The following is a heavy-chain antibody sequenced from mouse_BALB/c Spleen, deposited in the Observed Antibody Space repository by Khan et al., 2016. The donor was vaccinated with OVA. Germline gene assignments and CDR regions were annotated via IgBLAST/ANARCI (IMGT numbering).Heavy chain of an antibody. V-gene: IGHV1-22*01. J-gene: IGHJ1*01. Sequence: EVQLQQSGPELVKPGASVKISCKTSGYTFTEYTMHWVKQSHGKSLEWIGRITPNNGGTSYNQKFKGKATLTVDKSYSTAYMELRSLPSEDSAVYYGARRDYSGYYWFFEVWGAGTTVTVSS. CDR1: GYTFTEYT. CDR3: ARRDYSGYYWFFEV. CDR2: ITPNNGGT. D-gene: IGHD1-2*01.